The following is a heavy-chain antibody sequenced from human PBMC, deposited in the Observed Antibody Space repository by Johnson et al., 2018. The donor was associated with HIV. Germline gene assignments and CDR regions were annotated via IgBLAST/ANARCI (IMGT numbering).Heavy chain of an antibody. CDR2: ISSSGSTI. CDR3: ARGMAWEDAFDI. J-gene: IGHJ3*02. D-gene: IGHD5-24*01. V-gene: IGHV3-11*04. CDR1: GFTFSDYY. Sequence: QVQLVESGGGLVKPGGSLRLSCAASGFTFSDYYMSWIRQAPGKGLEWVSYISSSGSTIYYADSVKGRFTISRDNAKTSLFLQMRSLRPEDTAVYFCARGMAWEDAFDIWGQGTMVTVSS.